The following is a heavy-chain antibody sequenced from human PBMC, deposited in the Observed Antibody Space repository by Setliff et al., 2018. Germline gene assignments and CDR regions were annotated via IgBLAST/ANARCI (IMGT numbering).Heavy chain of an antibody. V-gene: IGHV3-33*08. D-gene: IGHD2-21*02. CDR2: IWDDGVKK. CDR3: ARVGQATVVTAIHGALDY. CDR1: GFTFSSYR. J-gene: IGHJ4*02. Sequence: PGGSLRLSCAASGFTFSSYRMHWVRQAPGKGLEWVAVIWDDGVKKYHADSVKDRFIISRDNSKNTVYLQMNSLRAADTAVYHCARVGQATVVTAIHGALDYWGQGTLVTVSS.